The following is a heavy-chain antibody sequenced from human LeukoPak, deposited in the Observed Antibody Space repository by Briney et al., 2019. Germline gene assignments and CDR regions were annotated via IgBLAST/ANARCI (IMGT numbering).Heavy chain of an antibody. CDR2: FYYLGNT. D-gene: IGHD6-19*01. CDR1: GGSISSTNYY. Sequence: SETLSLTCTVSGGSISSTNYYWGWIRQPPEKGLEWIGSFYYLGNTYYNASLKSRVNMSLDKSKNQFSLKLNSVTAADTAVYYCARDLKRGYSSGRYSWGTGSSNDYWGQGTLVTVSS. J-gene: IGHJ4*02. V-gene: IGHV4-39*07. CDR3: ARDLKRGYSSGRYSWGTGSSNDY.